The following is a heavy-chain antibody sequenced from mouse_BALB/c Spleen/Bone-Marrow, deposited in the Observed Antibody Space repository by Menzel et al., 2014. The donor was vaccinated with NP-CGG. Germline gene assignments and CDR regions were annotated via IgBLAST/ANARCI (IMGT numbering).Heavy chain of an antibody. J-gene: IGHJ3*01. CDR2: ILPGSGST. CDR3: ARNYGNYVWFAN. Sequence: VKLVESGAELMKPGASVKISCKATGYTFSRYWIEWVKQRPGHGLEWIGEILPGSGSTNYNEKFKGKATFTADTSSNTAYMQLSSLTSEDSAVYYCARNYGNYVWFANWGQGTLVTVSA. CDR1: GYTFSRYW. D-gene: IGHD2-1*01. V-gene: IGHV1-9*01.